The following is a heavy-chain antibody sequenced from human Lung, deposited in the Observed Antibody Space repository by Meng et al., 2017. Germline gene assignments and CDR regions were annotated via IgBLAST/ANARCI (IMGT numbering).Heavy chain of an antibody. D-gene: IGHD4-11*01. Sequence: QGQLQRGGAGLLKPSETLSLSCVVSGGSSSDYYWSWIRQPPGKGLEWIGEINHSGSTNYNPSLESRATISVDTSQNNLSLKLSSVTAADSAVYYCARGPTTMAHDFDYWGQGTLVTVSS. CDR2: INHSGST. CDR1: GGSSSDYY. CDR3: ARGPTTMAHDFDY. V-gene: IGHV4-34*01. J-gene: IGHJ4*02.